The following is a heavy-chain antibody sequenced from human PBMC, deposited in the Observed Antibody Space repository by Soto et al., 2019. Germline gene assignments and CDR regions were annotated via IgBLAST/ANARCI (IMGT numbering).Heavy chain of an antibody. D-gene: IGHD1-1*01. V-gene: IGHV3-15*01. J-gene: IGHJ4*02. CDR1: GFTFSGAW. Sequence: GGSLRLSCVVSGFTFSGAWMTWVRQAPGKGLEWVGRIKRKIDGETTDYAAPVKGRFTISRDDSKSTLYLQMNSLRTEDTAMYSCTIGTGLIEFEDWGKGVLVTVS. CDR2: IKRKIDGETT. CDR3: TIGTGLIEFED.